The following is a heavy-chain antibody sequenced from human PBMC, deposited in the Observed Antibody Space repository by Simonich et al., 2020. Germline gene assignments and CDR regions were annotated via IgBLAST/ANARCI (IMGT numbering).Heavy chain of an antibody. CDR3: ARASRGTWWYYYFDY. V-gene: IGHV1-18*01. D-gene: IGHD2-15*01. Sequence: QVQLVQSGAEVKKPGASVKVSCKASGYTFTSYGISWVRQAPGQGLEWMGWISAYKGNTNYAQNLQGRVTMTTDTSTSTAYMELRGLRSDDTDVYYCARASRGTWWYYYFDYWGQGTLVTVSS. J-gene: IGHJ4*02. CDR1: GYTFTSYG. CDR2: ISAYKGNT.